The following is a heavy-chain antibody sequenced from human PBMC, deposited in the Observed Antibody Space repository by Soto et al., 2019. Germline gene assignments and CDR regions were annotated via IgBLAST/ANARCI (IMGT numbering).Heavy chain of an antibody. J-gene: IGHJ5*02. CDR2: INWNGGSR. Sequence: EVQLVESGGSLVQPGRSLRLSCAGSGFTFDDYAMHWVRQAPGKGLEWVSGINWNGGSRGYADSVEGRFTISRDNAKNSLYLQMNSLRPEDTALYYCAKGSHGPSHPGWFDPWGQGTQVTVSS. CDR1: GFTFDDYA. CDR3: AKGSHGPSHPGWFDP. V-gene: IGHV3-9*01.